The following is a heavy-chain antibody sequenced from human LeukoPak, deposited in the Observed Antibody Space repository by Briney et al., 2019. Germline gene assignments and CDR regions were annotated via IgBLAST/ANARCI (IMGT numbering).Heavy chain of an antibody. V-gene: IGHV4-59*01. CDR2: SRNSGST. CDR1: GGSITNFY. Sequence: PSGTLSLTCTVSGGSITNFYWSWIRQAPGKGLEWIGYSRNSGSTDYNPTLKGRVTISVDTSKNQLSLKLSSVTAADTDVYYCAREMNYYDSTGYYLPYLDYWGHGTLVTASS. CDR3: AREMNYYDSTGYYLPYLDY. D-gene: IGHD3-22*01. J-gene: IGHJ4*01.